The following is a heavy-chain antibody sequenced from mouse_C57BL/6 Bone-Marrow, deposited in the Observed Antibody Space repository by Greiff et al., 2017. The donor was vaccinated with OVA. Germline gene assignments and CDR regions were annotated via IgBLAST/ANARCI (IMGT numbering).Heavy chain of an antibody. V-gene: IGHV1-64*01. CDR3: ARRVITTVVATGFDY. CDR2: IHPNSGST. CDR1: GYTFTSYW. Sequence: VQLQQSGAELVKPGASVKLSCKASGYTFTSYWMHWVKQRPGQGLEWIGMIHPNSGSTNYNEKFKSKATLTVDKSSSTAYMQLSSLTSEDSAVYYCARRVITTVVATGFDYWGQGTTLTVSS. J-gene: IGHJ2*01. D-gene: IGHD1-1*01.